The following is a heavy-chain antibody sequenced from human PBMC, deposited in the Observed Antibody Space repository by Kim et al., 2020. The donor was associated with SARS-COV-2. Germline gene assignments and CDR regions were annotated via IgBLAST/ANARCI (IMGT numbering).Heavy chain of an antibody. CDR3: AKAGAPRGWFDP. Sequence: YYADPVKGRFTISRDNARNTLYLQMNSLRAEDTAVYYCAKAGAPRGWFDPWGQGTLVTVSS. J-gene: IGHJ5*02. D-gene: IGHD3-10*01. V-gene: IGHV3-30*02.